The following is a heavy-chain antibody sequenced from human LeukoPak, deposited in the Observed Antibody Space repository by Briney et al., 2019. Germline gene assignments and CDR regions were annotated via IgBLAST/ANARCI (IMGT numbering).Heavy chain of an antibody. CDR3: AKDVAVVTARAVFDY. J-gene: IGHJ4*02. Sequence: PGGSLRLSCAASGFTFSAYAMSWVRQAPGKGLEWISSITGSGASTYYADSVKGRFTISRDNSKNTLYLQMNSLRAEDTAVYYCAKDVAVVTARAVFDYWGQGTLVTVSS. CDR1: GFTFSAYA. V-gene: IGHV3-23*01. D-gene: IGHD2-21*02. CDR2: ITGSGAST.